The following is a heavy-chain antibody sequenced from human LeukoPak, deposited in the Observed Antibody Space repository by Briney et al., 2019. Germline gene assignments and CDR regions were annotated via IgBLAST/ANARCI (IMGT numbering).Heavy chain of an antibody. CDR1: GFTFSSYG. D-gene: IGHD3-16*01. Sequence: GGSLRLSCAASGFTFSSYGMHRVRQAPGKGLEWVAFIRYDGSNKYYADSVQGRFTICRDNSKNTLYLQMNSLRAEDTAVYYCAKGKGEVYYFDYWGQGTLVTVSS. CDR2: IRYDGSNK. J-gene: IGHJ4*02. V-gene: IGHV3-30*02. CDR3: AKGKGEVYYFDY.